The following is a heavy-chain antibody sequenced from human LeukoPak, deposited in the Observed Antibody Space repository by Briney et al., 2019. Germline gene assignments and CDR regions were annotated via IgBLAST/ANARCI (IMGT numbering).Heavy chain of an antibody. CDR3: AGEKYYDFWSGYYNPYYFDY. CDR2: IYHSGST. D-gene: IGHD3-3*01. CDR1: GYSICSGYY. J-gene: IGHJ4*02. V-gene: IGHV4-38-2*01. Sequence: SETLSLTCAVSGYSICSGYYWGGIRQPPGKGLEWIGSIYHSGSTYYNPSLKSRVTISVGTSKNQFSLKLSSVTAADTAVYYCAGEKYYDFWSGYYNPYYFDYWRQGTLVTVSS.